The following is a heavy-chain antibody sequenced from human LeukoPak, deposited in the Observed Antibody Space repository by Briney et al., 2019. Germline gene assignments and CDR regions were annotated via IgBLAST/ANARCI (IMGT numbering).Heavy chain of an antibody. CDR3: ARPIYCTTTSCSYGLDH. V-gene: IGHV3-30-3*01. D-gene: IGHD2-2*01. CDR2: MSYDGSNK. J-gene: IGHJ4*02. CDR1: GFTFSSYA. Sequence: GGSLRLSCAGSGFTFSSYAMHWVRQAPGKGLVWVAVMSYDGSNKYYADSVKGRFTVSRDNSKNTLYLQMTSLRDEDTAVYYCARPIYCTTTSCSYGLDHWGQGTLVTVSS.